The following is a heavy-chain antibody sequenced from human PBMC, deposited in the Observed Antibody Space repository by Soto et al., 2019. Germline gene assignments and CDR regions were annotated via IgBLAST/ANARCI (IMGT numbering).Heavy chain of an antibody. CDR1: GDSISSSSYY. Sequence: QLQLQESGPGLVKPSETLSLTCTVSGDSISSSSYYWGWIRQPPGKGLEWIGYIYYSGSTYYNPSLKSRVTISVDTSKNQFSLKLSSVTAADTAVYYCARWTIFGVVPNYFDYWGQGTLVTVSS. J-gene: IGHJ4*02. V-gene: IGHV4-39*01. D-gene: IGHD3-3*01. CDR3: ARWTIFGVVPNYFDY. CDR2: IYYSGST.